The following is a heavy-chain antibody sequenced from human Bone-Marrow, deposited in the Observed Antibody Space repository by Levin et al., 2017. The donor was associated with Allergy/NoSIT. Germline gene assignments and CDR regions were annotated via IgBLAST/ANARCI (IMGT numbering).Heavy chain of an antibody. J-gene: IGHJ3*02. CDR1: GFSFSSYW. V-gene: IGHV3-7*01. CDR2: IKEDGTAK. Sequence: SGGSLRLSCAGSGFSFSSYWMNWVRQLPGKGLEWMANIKEDGTAKNYVDSVKGRFTISRDNAKNSLYLQMNSLRAEDTAVYYCARDSHWASDIWGQGTMVTVSS. CDR3: ARDSHWASDI.